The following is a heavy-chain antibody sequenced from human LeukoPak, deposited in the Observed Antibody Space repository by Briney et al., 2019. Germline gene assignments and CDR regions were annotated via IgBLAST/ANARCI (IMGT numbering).Heavy chain of an antibody. CDR1: GYTFTDYY. V-gene: IGHV1-2*06. CDR2: IIPNSGGR. CDR3: ARDPGTGGGVFDI. J-gene: IGHJ3*02. Sequence: ASVKVSCKASGYTFTDYYIHWVRQAPGHGLEWMGRIIPNSGGRDYAQRFQGRVTTTRDTSTSTAYMELHRLTYDDTAMYYCARDPGTGGGVFDIWDQGTVVTVSS. D-gene: IGHD3-16*01.